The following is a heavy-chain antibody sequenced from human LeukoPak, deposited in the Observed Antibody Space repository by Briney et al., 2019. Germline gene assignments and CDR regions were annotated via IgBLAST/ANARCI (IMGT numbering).Heavy chain of an antibody. V-gene: IGHV1-18*01. Sequence: ASVKVSCKASGYTFTSYGISWVRQAPGQGLEWMGWISAYNGNTNYAQKLQGRVTMTTDTSTSTAYMELRSLRSDDTAVYYCARDLLSTSYYYDSSGYRLPFDYWGQGTLVTVSS. CDR2: ISAYNGNT. CDR1: GYTFTSYG. J-gene: IGHJ4*02. D-gene: IGHD3-22*01. CDR3: ARDLLSTSYYYDSSGYRLPFDY.